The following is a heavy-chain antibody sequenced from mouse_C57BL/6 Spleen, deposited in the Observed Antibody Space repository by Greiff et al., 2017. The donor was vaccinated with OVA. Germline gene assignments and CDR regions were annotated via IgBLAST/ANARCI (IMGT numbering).Heavy chain of an antibody. CDR3: ARADYDYDVGAMDY. V-gene: IGHV1-55*01. D-gene: IGHD2-4*01. J-gene: IGHJ4*01. CDR2: IYPGSGST. Sequence: QVQLKQPGAELVKPGASVKMSCKASGYTFTSYWITWVKQRPGQGLEWIGDIYPGSGSTNYNEKFKSKATLTVDTSSSTAYMQLSSLTSEDSAVYYCARADYDYDVGAMDYWGQGTSVTVSS. CDR1: GYTFTSYW.